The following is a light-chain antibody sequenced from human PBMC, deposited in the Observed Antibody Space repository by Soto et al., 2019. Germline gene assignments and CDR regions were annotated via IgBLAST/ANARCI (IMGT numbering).Light chain of an antibody. CDR2: DVS. V-gene: IGLV2-14*01. Sequence: QSVLTQPASVSGSAGQSITISCTGTSSDVGGYNYVSWYQQHPGKAPKLMIYDVSNRPSGVSNRFSGSKSGNTASLTISGLQAEDEADYYCSSYTSSSTYYLFGTGTKLTVL. CDR1: SSDVGGYNY. J-gene: IGLJ1*01. CDR3: SSYTSSSTYYL.